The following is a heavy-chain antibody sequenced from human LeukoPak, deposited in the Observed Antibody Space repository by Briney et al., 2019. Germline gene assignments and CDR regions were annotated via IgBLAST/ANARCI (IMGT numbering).Heavy chain of an antibody. CDR1: GFTFSSYG. V-gene: IGHV3-33*06. D-gene: IGHD3-22*01. Sequence: PGGSLRLSCAASGFTFSSYGMHWVRQAPGKGLEWVAVIWYDGSNKYYADSVKGRFTISRDNSKNTLYLQMNSLRAEDTAVYYCAKDNPGWLAFDYWGQGTLITVSS. CDR2: IWYDGSNK. J-gene: IGHJ4*02. CDR3: AKDNPGWLAFDY.